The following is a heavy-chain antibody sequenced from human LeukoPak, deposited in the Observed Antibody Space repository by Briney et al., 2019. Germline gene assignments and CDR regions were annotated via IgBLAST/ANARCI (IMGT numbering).Heavy chain of an antibody. CDR2: ISYSGTP. J-gene: IGHJ4*02. CDR1: GGSINTANYY. CDR3: ARDRHGDFEYY. V-gene: IGHV4-30-4*08. Sequence: PSETLSLTCNVSGGSINTANYYWTWIRQPPGKGLEWIGYISYSGTPYYNPSLNSRVTISLDTSKNQFSLRLNSVTAADTAMYYCARDRHGDFEYYWGQGTLVIVSS. D-gene: IGHD4-17*01.